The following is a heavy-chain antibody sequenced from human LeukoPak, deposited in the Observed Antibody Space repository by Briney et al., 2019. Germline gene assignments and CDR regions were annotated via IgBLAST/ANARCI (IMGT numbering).Heavy chain of an antibody. V-gene: IGHV4-34*01. CDR3: ARDSRYSSSWYDAFDI. CDR2: INHSGST. J-gene: IGHJ3*02. CDR1: GGSFSGYY. D-gene: IGHD6-13*01. Sequence: SETLSLTCAVYGGSFSGYYWSWIRQPPGKGLEWIGEINHSGSTNYNPSLKSRVTISVDTSKNQFSLKLSSVTAADTAVYYCARDSRYSSSWYDAFDIWGQGTMVTVSS.